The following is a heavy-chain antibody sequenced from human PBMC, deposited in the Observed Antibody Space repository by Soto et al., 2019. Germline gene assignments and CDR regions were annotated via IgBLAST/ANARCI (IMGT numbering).Heavy chain of an antibody. J-gene: IGHJ5*01. V-gene: IGHV4-39*01. CDR2: IYYSGST. Sequence: SETLSLTCTVSGGAISSSGYYWGWIRQPPGKGLEGLGTIYYSGSTYYNPSLKSQVTISVHTSKNQFSLKPDSVTAADPAMYNCATYNWYGRWGQGTMVTVAS. CDR3: ATYNWYGR. CDR1: GGAISSSGYY.